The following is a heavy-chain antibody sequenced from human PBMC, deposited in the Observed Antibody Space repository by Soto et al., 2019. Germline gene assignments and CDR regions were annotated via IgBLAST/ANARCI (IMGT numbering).Heavy chain of an antibody. CDR2: IIPIFGTA. Sequence: QVQLVQSGAEVKKPGSSVKVSCKASGGTFSSYAISWVRQAPGQGLEWMGGIIPIFGTANYAQKFQGRVTITADESTSTACMELSSLRSEDTAVYYCARPNYYDSSGYYQYYYYGMDVWGQGTTVTVSS. J-gene: IGHJ6*02. D-gene: IGHD3-22*01. V-gene: IGHV1-69*01. CDR1: GGTFSSYA. CDR3: ARPNYYDSSGYYQYYYYGMDV.